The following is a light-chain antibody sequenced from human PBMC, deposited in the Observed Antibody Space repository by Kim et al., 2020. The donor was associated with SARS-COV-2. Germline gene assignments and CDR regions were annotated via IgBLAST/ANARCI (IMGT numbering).Light chain of an antibody. V-gene: IGKV1-5*03. CDR1: ENIGTW. CDR2: RSS. CDR3: QQYNTYSRT. J-gene: IGKJ1*01. Sequence: ASVGDRVIITRRASENIGTWLAWYQQKPGRAPKLLIYRSSNLESGVPSRCSGSGSGTDFTLTISSLHPDDFTSYFCQQYNTYSRTFGQGTKVDIK.